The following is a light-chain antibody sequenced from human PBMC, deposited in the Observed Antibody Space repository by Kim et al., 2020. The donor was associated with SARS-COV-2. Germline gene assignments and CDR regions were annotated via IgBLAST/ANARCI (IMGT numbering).Light chain of an antibody. CDR2: QDT. CDR1: NLGDKY. CDR3: QAWDSSTAV. V-gene: IGLV3-1*01. Sequence: SYELTQPPSVSVGPGQTASIICSGDNLGDKYAYWYQQKPGQSPVLVIYQDTKRPSGIPARFSGSNSGNTATLTISGTQALDEGDYYCQAWDSSTAVFGGGTQLTVL. J-gene: IGLJ3*02.